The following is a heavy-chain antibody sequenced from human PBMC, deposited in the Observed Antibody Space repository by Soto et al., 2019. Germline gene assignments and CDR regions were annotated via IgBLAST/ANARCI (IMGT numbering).Heavy chain of an antibody. J-gene: IGHJ4*02. V-gene: IGHV3-53*01. D-gene: IGHD1-26*01. Sequence: GGSLRLSCAASGFSVSSNYMSWVRQAPGKGLEWDSVIYSGGSTYYGDAVKGRFTSSRERSQNTLYLQMNSLRVEDTAVYYCARDFPWSEYRFSGSYYYNYWGQGTLVTVSS. CDR2: IYSGGST. CDR3: ARDFPWSEYRFSGSYYYNY. CDR1: GFSVSSNY.